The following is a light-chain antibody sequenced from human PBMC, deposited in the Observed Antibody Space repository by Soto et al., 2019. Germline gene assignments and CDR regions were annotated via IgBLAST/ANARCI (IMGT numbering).Light chain of an antibody. J-gene: IGKJ1*01. Sequence: EIVLTQSPGNLAVSAGERATLSCRASQSLSSNYLAWYQQKPGQAPRLLIYGASSRATGIPDRFSGSGSGTDFTLTISRLEPEDFAVFYCHQCDSSPWTFGQGTKVDI. CDR2: GAS. CDR1: QSLSSNY. V-gene: IGKV3-20*01. CDR3: HQCDSSPWT.